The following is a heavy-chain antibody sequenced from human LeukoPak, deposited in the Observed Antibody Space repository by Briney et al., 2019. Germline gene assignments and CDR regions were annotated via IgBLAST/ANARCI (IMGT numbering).Heavy chain of an antibody. CDR1: GFTFSNYG. J-gene: IGHJ4*02. CDR2: ISYDGSNK. D-gene: IGHD3-10*01. CDR3: ARVGLWFGENQLDS. Sequence: PGGSLRLSCAASGFTFSNYGMHWVRQAPGKGLEWVAVISYDGSNKYYADSVKGRFTISRHNSKNTLYLQMNSLRAEDTAVYYCARVGLWFGENQLDSWGQGTLVTVSS. V-gene: IGHV3-30*03.